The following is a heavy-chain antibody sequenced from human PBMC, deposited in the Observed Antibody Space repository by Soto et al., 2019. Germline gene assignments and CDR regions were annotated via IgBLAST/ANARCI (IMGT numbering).Heavy chain of an antibody. CDR2: MNPNSGDT. J-gene: IGHJ4*02. Sequence: GASVKVSCKASGYAFTSYDINWVRQATGQGLEWMGWMNPNSGDTGYAQKFQGRVTMTRNTSITTAYMELSSLRSEDTAVYYCARERTVAGNDYWGQGTLVTVSS. CDR1: GYAFTSYD. V-gene: IGHV1-8*01. CDR3: ARERTVAGNDY. D-gene: IGHD6-19*01.